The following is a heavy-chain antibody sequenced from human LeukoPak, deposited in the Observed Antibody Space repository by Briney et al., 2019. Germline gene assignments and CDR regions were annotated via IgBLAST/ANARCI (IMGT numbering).Heavy chain of an antibody. CDR2: INHSGST. V-gene: IGHV4-34*01. Sequence: SETLSLTCAVYGGSFSGYYWSWIRQPPGKGLEWIGEINHSGSTNYNPSLKSRVTISVDTSKNQFSLKLSSVTAADTAVYYCARFSTVAGTDYWGQGTLVAVSS. CDR1: GGSFSGYY. J-gene: IGHJ4*02. D-gene: IGHD6-19*01. CDR3: ARFSTVAGTDY.